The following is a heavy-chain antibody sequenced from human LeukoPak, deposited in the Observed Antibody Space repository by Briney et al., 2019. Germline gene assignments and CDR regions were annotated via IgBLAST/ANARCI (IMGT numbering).Heavy chain of an antibody. CDR2: ISGSGGST. CDR1: GFTFSSYA. Sequence: GGSLRLSCAASGFTFSSYAMSWVRQAPGKGLEWVSAISGSGGSTYYADSVKGRFTISRDNSKNTLYLQMNSLSAEDAAVYYCVKDDGWVQYANWGQGTLVTVSS. J-gene: IGHJ4*02. V-gene: IGHV3-23*01. D-gene: IGHD5-24*01. CDR3: VKDDGWVQYAN.